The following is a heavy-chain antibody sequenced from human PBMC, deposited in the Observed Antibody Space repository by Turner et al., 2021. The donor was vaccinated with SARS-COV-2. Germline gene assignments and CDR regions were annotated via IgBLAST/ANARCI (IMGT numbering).Heavy chain of an antibody. CDR1: GYAFTAYY. J-gene: IGHJ3*02. CDR2: ISAYNGNT. CDR3: AKLGTGHRPFDI. Sequence: QVQLVQSGAEVKKPGASVKVSCKASGYAFTAYYIHWVRQAPGQGLEWMGWISAYNGNTNYAQKLQGRVTMTTDTSTSTAYMELRSLRSDDTAVYYCAKLGTGHRPFDIWGQGTMVTVSS. D-gene: IGHD6-13*01. V-gene: IGHV1-18*04.